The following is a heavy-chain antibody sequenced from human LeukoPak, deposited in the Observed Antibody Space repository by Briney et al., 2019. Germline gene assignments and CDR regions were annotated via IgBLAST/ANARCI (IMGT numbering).Heavy chain of an antibody. CDR2: ISGSSSTI. CDR1: GFTFSSYA. CDR3: AKDKAVAGVDLDY. Sequence: GGSLRLSCAASGFTFSSYAMNWVRQGPGTGLEWVSYISGSSSTIYYADSVKGRFTISRDNAKNSLYLQMNSLRAEDTAVYYCAKDKAVAGVDLDYWGQGTLVTVSS. J-gene: IGHJ4*02. V-gene: IGHV3-48*01. D-gene: IGHD6-19*01.